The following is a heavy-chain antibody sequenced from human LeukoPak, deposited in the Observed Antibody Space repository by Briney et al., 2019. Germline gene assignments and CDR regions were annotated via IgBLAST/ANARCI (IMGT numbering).Heavy chain of an antibody. V-gene: IGHV1-24*01. CDR1: GYTLTELS. J-gene: IGHJ6*02. Sequence: ASVKVSCKVSGYTLTELSMHWVRQAPGKGLEWMGGFDPEDGETIYAQKFQGRVTMTEDTSTDTAYMELSSLRSKDTAVYYCATGGGYSYGFRYYGMDVWGQGTTVTVSS. CDR2: FDPEDGET. D-gene: IGHD5-18*01. CDR3: ATGGGYSYGFRYYGMDV.